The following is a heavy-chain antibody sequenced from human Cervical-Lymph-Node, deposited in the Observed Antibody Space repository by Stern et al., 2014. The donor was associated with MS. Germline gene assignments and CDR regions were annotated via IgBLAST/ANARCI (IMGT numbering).Heavy chain of an antibody. J-gene: IGHJ5*02. CDR3: ARGFTYYYAAWFAP. V-gene: IGHV4-31*03. Sequence: VQLVESGPGLVKPSQTLSLTCTVSGGSISSGGYYWSWIRQHPGKGLEWIGYIYHSGSTNYNPSIKSRITISVDTSKNQFSLKLSSVTAADTAVYYCARGFTYYYAAWFAPWGQGTLVTVSS. CDR1: GGSISSGGYY. CDR2: IYHSGST. D-gene: IGHD3-10*01.